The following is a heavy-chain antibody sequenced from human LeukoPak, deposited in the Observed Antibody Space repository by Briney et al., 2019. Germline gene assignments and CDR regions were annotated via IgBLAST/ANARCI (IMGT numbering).Heavy chain of an antibody. D-gene: IGHD5-18*01. CDR3: ARVSIQLWYQGNWFDP. J-gene: IGHJ5*02. V-gene: IGHV1-18*01. Sequence: ASVKVSCEASGYTFTSYGISWVRQAPGQGLEWMGWISAYNGNTNYAQKLQGRVTMTTDTSTSTAYMELRSLRSDDTAVYYCARVSIQLWYQGNWFDPWGQGTLVTDSS. CDR1: GYTFTSYG. CDR2: ISAYNGNT.